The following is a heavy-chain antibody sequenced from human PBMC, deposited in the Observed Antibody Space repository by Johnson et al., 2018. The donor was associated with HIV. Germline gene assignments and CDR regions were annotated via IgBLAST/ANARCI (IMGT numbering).Heavy chain of an antibody. CDR1: GFTFSSYD. CDR3: AKSPGKDHGGKGGAFDI. D-gene: IGHD4-23*01. CDR2: IGTAGDT. J-gene: IGHJ3*02. Sequence: VQLVESGGGLVQPGGSLRLSCAASGFTFSSYDMHWVRQATGKGLEWVSAIGTAGDTYYPGSVKGRFTISRENAKNSLYLQMNSLRVEDTAVYYCAKSPGKDHGGKGGAFDIWGQGTMVTVSS. V-gene: IGHV3-13*01.